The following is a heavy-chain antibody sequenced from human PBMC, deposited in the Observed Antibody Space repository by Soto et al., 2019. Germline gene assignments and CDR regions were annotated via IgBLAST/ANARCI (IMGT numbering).Heavy chain of an antibody. V-gene: IGHV1-18*01. CDR3: ARDLGQQLFDY. J-gene: IGHJ4*02. D-gene: IGHD6-13*01. CDR1: GYTFSSYG. Sequence: QVQLVQSGAEVKKPGASEKVSCKASGYTFSSYGISWVRQAPGQGLEWMGWISAYNGNTKYAQKLQGRVTMTTDTSTSTAYTELRSLRSDDTAVYYCARDLGQQLFDYWGQGTLVTVSS. CDR2: ISAYNGNT.